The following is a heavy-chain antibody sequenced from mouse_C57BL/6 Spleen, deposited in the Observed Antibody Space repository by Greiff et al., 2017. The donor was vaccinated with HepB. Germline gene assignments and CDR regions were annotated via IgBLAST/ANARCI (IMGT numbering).Heavy chain of an antibody. CDR1: GYTFTSYG. CDR3: ASGCHYYGSSYDYFDY. J-gene: IGHJ2*01. V-gene: IGHV1-81*01. Sequence: VQLQESGAELARPGASVKLSCKASGYTFTSYGISWVKQRTGQGLEWIGEIYPRSGNTYYNEKFKGTATLTPDKSSSTAYMELRNLTSEDSAFYFCASGCHYYGSSYDYFDYWGQGTTLTVSS. CDR2: IYPRSGNT. D-gene: IGHD1-1*01.